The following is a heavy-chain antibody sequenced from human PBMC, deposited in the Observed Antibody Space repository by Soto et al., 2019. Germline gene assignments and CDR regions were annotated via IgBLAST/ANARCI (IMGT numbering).Heavy chain of an antibody. Sequence: ASVKVSCKASGYTFTSYCMSWGRQAPGQGLGWMGWISAYNGNTNYAQKLQGRVTMTTDTSTSTAYMELRSLRSDDTAVYYCARSDSSGYYTLRYWYFDPWGRGTLVTVSS. CDR2: ISAYNGNT. J-gene: IGHJ2*01. D-gene: IGHD3-22*01. V-gene: IGHV1-18*04. CDR1: GYTFTSYC. CDR3: ARSDSSGYYTLRYWYFDP.